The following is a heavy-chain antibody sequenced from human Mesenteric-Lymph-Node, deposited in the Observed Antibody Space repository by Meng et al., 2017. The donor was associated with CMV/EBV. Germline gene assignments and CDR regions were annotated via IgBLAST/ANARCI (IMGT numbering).Heavy chain of an antibody. CDR3: ARGGVELATIAYFDY. CDR2: IIPILDMS. D-gene: IGHD5-24*01. Sequence: SVKVSCKASGYTFTSYYMHWVRQAPGQGLEWMGGIIPILDMSVYAQKFQGRVTITADKSTSTAYMELSSLRSEDTAIYYCARGGVELATIAYFDYWGQGTLVTVSS. CDR1: GYTFTSYY. J-gene: IGHJ4*02. V-gene: IGHV1-69*10.